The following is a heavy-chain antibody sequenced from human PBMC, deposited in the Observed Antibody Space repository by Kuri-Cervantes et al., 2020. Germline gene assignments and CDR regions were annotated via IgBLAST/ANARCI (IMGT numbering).Heavy chain of an antibody. J-gene: IGHJ5*02. D-gene: IGHD3-10*01. Sequence: GESLKISCAASGFIVTSNYMSWVRQAPGKGLEWVSVIYSGGSTYYADSVKGRFTISRDNSKNTLYLQMNSLRAEDTAVYYCTKAPIPNYYASGSYPGWFDPWGQGTLVTVSS. CDR1: GFIVTSNY. CDR2: IYSGGST. V-gene: IGHV3-53*01. CDR3: TKAPIPNYYASGSYPGWFDP.